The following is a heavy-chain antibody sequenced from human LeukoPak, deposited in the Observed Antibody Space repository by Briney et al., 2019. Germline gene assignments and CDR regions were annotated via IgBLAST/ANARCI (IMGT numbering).Heavy chain of an antibody. CDR2: INHSGST. CDR1: GGSFSGYY. J-gene: IGHJ5*02. D-gene: IGHD3-3*01. V-gene: IGHV4-34*01. CDR3: ARWNRGVVIERDWFDP. Sequence: SETLSLTCAVYGGSFSGYYWSWIRQPPGKGLEWIGEINHSGSTNYNPSLKGRVTISVDTSKNQFSLKLSSVTAADTAVYYCARWNRGVVIERDWFDPWGQGTLVTVSS.